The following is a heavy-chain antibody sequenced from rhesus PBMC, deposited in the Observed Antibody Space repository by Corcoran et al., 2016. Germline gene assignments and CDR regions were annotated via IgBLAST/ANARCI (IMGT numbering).Heavy chain of an antibody. Sequence: EVQLVESGGGLATPGWSLRLSCAASGFPFSAYSIHWVRPASGKGLEGVLRISKGGGRTGYADTVKGRFTISRENAKNTLYLQMDSLRAEDTAVYYCARGSDAFDFWGQGLRVTVPS. V-gene: IGHV3-59*01. CDR1: GFPFSAYS. J-gene: IGHJ3*01. CDR3: ARGSDAFDF. CDR2: ISKGGGRT.